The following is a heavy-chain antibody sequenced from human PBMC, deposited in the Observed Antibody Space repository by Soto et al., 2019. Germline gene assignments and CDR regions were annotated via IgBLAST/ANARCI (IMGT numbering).Heavy chain of an antibody. V-gene: IGHV3-7*01. CDR3: ARRIXAAGAYDY. CDR1: GFTFSSYW. J-gene: IGHJ4*02. CDR2: IKQDGSEK. D-gene: IGHD6-13*01. Sequence: GSLRLSCAASGFTFSSYWMSWVRQAAGKGLEWVANIKQDGSEKYYVDSVKGRFTISRDNAKNSLYLQMNSLRAEDTAVYYXARRIXAAGAYDYWGQGTLXTVXS.